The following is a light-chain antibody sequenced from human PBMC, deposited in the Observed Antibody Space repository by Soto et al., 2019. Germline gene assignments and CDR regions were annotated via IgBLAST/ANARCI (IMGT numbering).Light chain of an antibody. CDR1: KLGDKY. J-gene: IGLJ2*01. CDR3: QAWDSSTAV. V-gene: IGLV3-1*01. Sequence: SYELTQPPSVSVSPGQTASITCSGDKLGDKYACWYQQKPGQSHVLVIYQDSKRPSGIPERFSGSNSGNTATLTISGTQAMDDADYYCQAWDSSTAVFGGGTKLTVL. CDR2: QDS.